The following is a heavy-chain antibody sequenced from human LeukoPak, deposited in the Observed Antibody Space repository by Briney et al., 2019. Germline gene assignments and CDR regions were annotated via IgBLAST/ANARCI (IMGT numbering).Heavy chain of an antibody. CDR1: GFTFSSYS. Sequence: PGGSLRLSCAASGFTFSSYSMSWVRQAPGKGLEWVSCISSSSSHIYYADSVKGRFTISRDNAKHSLYLQMNSLRAEDTSVYYCERDGVGSARLGAYWGQGTLVTVSS. D-gene: IGHD7-27*01. V-gene: IGHV3-21*01. CDR2: ISSSSSHI. J-gene: IGHJ4*02. CDR3: ERDGVGSARLGAY.